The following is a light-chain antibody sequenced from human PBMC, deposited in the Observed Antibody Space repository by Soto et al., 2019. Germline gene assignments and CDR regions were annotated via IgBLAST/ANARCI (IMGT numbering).Light chain of an antibody. CDR1: QTITGTY. Sequence: EVVLTQFPGTLSLSPGERATLSCRASQTITGTYLAWYQQKPGQAPRLLIHGASTRATGIPDRFSGGGTGTDFNLNISRVEPEDFAMYDYQQYGRSKRWTFGQGTKVEVK. CDR3: QQYGRSKRWT. CDR2: GAS. J-gene: IGKJ1*01. V-gene: IGKV3-20*01.